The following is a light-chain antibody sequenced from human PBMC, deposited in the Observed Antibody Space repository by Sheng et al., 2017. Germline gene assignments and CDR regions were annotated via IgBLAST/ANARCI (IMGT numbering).Light chain of an antibody. V-gene: IGLV3-1*01. CDR1: KLGNKF. Sequence: SYELTQPPSVSVSPGQTASITCSGDKLGNKFACWYQQKPGQSPVLVIYQNSRRPSGIPERFSGSNSGNTATLTISGTQAVDEADYYCAAWDDSLNGLYVFGTGTKVTVL. J-gene: IGLJ1*01. CDR3: AAWDDSLNGLYV. CDR2: QNS.